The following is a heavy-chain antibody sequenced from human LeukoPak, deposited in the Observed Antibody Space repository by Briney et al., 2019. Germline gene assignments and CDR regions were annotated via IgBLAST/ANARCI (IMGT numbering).Heavy chain of an antibody. J-gene: IGHJ4*02. Sequence: GGSLRLSCAASGFTFSNAWMSWVRQAPGKGLEWVGRIKSKTDGGTTDYAAPVKGRFTISRDDSKNTLYLQMNSLKTEDTAVYYCTTEETDDFWSEGGYWGQGTLVTVSS. D-gene: IGHD3-3*01. V-gene: IGHV3-15*01. CDR2: IKSKTDGGTT. CDR1: GFTFSNAW. CDR3: TTEETDDFWSEGGY.